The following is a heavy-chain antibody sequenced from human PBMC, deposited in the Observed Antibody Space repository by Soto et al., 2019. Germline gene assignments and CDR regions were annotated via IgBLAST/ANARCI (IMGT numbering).Heavy chain of an antibody. V-gene: IGHV4-39*01. CDR1: GESISSSSYY. CDR3: ARLTRGYSYAFDY. D-gene: IGHD5-18*01. CDR2: IYYSGNT. J-gene: IGHJ4*02. Sequence: QLQLQESGPGLVKPSETLSLTCTVSGESISSSSYYWGWIRQPPGKGLEWIGVIYYSGNTYYSPSLKSRVNMSVDRPKNPFSLKLSSVTAADTAVYYCARLTRGYSYAFDYWGQGTLVTVSS.